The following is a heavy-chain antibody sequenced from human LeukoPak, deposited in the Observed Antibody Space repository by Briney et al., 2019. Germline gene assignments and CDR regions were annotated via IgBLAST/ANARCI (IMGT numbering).Heavy chain of an antibody. Sequence: GGSLRLSCAASGFTFNNYAMNWVRQTPGKGLQWVSAVSGDGQRTFYADSVKGRFTIFRDNSMNTLSLQMNSLRVEGTAVYYCAKEQDNLLLLSHFDSWGQGILVTVSA. CDR1: GFTFNNYA. CDR3: AKEQDNLLLLSHFDS. J-gene: IGHJ4*02. D-gene: IGHD1-14*01. CDR2: VSGDGQRT. V-gene: IGHV3-23*01.